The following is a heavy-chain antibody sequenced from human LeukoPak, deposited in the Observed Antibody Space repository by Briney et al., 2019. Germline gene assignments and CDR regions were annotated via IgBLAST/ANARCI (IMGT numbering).Heavy chain of an antibody. D-gene: IGHD3-10*01. Sequence: SGSTRYDPSLASRVTLSTDTSKNQFSLKLSSVTAADTAIYYCARLGFGDLLSHYYYYMDVWGKGTTVTVSS. CDR3: ARLGFGDLLSHYYYYMDV. CDR2: SGST. J-gene: IGHJ6*03. V-gene: IGHV4-61*07.